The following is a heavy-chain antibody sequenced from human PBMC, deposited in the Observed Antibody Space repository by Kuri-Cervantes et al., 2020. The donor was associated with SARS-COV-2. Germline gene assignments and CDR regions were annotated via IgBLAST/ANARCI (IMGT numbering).Heavy chain of an antibody. CDR1: GGTFSSYA. V-gene: IGHV1-69*13. CDR3: ARGRVAGSHLSFYY. D-gene: IGHD6-19*01. CDR2: IIPIFGTA. Sequence: SVKVSCKASGGTFSSYAISWVRQAPGQGLEWMGGIIPIFGTANYAQKFQGRVTITADDSTSTAYMVLGSLRSEDTAVYYCARGRVAGSHLSFYYWGQGPLVTVSS. J-gene: IGHJ4*02.